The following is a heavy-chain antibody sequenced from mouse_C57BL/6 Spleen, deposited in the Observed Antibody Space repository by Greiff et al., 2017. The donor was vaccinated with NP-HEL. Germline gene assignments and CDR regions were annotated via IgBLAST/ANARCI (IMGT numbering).Heavy chain of an antibody. D-gene: IGHD4-1*01. CDR1: GFTFSSYA. CDR2: ISDGGSYT. CDR3: AREELGSFFDY. V-gene: IGHV5-4*01. J-gene: IGHJ2*01. Sequence: EVQLVESGGGLVKPGGSLKLSCAASGFTFSSYAMSWVRQTPEKRLEWVATISDGGSYTYYPDNVKGRFTISRDNAKNNLYLQMSHLKSEDTAMYYCAREELGSFFDYWGQGTTLTVSS.